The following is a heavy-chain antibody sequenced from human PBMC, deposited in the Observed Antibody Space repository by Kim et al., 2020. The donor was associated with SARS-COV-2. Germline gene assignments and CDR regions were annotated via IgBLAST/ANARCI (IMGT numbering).Heavy chain of an antibody. D-gene: IGHD2-15*01. CDR2: IWYDGSKT. Sequence: GGSLRLSCAASGFTFSNYGMHWVRQAPGRGLEWVAVIWYDGSKTFYADSVQGRFTISRDNSKNTLYLQMNSLRAEDTAVYYCASPRYCSGGSFYLWGQGTLVTVSS. CDR1: GFTFSNYG. V-gene: IGHV3-33*01. J-gene: IGHJ4*02. CDR3: ASPRYCSGGSFYL.